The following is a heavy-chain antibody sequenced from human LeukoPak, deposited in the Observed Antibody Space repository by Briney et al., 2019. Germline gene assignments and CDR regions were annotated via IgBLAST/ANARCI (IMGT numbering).Heavy chain of an antibody. J-gene: IGHJ4*02. Sequence: PGGSLRLSCAASGFTVITNDMTWVRRAPGEGLEWVSVLYSDGNTKYADSVQGRFTISRDNSKNTLYLEMNSLSPDDTAVYYCARGVEPLAANTLAYWGQGTLVTVPS. V-gene: IGHV3-53*01. CDR3: ARGVEPLAANTLAY. CDR2: LYSDGNT. CDR1: GFTVITND. D-gene: IGHD1-14*01.